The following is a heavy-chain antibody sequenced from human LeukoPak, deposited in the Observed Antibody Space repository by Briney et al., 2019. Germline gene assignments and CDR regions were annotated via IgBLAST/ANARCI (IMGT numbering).Heavy chain of an antibody. J-gene: IGHJ4*02. V-gene: IGHV3-23*01. D-gene: IGHD1-26*01. CDR3: ARALYSGSYYVLDC. Sequence: GGSLRLSCAASGFTFSSYAMSWVRQAPGKGLEWVSAISGSGGSTYYADSVKGRFTISRDNSKNTLYLQMNSLRAEDTAVYYCARALYSGSYYVLDCWGQGTLVTVSS. CDR1: GFTFSSYA. CDR2: ISGSGGST.